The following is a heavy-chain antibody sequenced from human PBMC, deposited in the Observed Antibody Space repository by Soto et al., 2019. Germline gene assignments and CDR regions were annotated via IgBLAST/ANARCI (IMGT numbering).Heavy chain of an antibody. D-gene: IGHD3-10*01. CDR2: ISYDGSNK. CDR3: ANALMVRGAPFDY. J-gene: IGHJ4*02. CDR1: GFTFSSYG. Sequence: QVQLVESGGGMVQPGRSLRLSCAASGFTFSSYGMHWVRQAPGKGLEWVAVISYDGSNKYYADSVKGRFTISRDNSKNTLYLQMNSLRAEDTAVYYCANALMVRGAPFDYWGQGTLVTVSS. V-gene: IGHV3-30*18.